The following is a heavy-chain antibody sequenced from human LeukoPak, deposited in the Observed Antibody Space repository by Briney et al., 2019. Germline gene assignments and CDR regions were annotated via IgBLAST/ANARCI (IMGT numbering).Heavy chain of an antibody. Sequence: PSETLSLTCAVYGGSFSGYYWSWIRQPPGKGLEWIGEINHSGSTNYNPSLKSRVTISVDTSKNQFSLKLSSVTAADTAVYYCARGHGYYDSSGQFDYWGQGTLVTVSS. CDR1: GGSFSGYY. J-gene: IGHJ4*02. CDR3: ARGHGYYDSSGQFDY. V-gene: IGHV4-34*01. D-gene: IGHD3-22*01. CDR2: INHSGST.